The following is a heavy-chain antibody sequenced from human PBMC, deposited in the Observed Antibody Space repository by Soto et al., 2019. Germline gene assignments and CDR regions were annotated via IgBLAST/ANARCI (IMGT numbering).Heavy chain of an antibody. D-gene: IGHD2-8*02. CDR1: GFTFSNYA. CDR3: SKGVLMSGTGKYFDY. Sequence: EVQLLESGGGLVQPGGALRLSCAVSGFTFSNYAMNWVRQAPGKGLEWVSGISASAGHTYYADSVKGRFTVSRDNSXXTLYLQMNSLRVEDTAVYYCSKGVLMSGTGKYFDYWGQGTLVTVSS. CDR2: ISASAGHT. J-gene: IGHJ4*02. V-gene: IGHV3-23*01.